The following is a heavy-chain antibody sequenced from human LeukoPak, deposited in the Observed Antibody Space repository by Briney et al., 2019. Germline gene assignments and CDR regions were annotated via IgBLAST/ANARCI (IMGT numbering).Heavy chain of an antibody. V-gene: IGHV3-23*01. CDR1: GFTFSRYA. CDR2: ISGSGGST. D-gene: IGHD3-22*01. J-gene: IGHJ4*03. Sequence: GGSLRLSCAASGFTFSRYAMSWVRQAPGKGLEWVSAISGSGGSTYYADSVKGRFTISRDNSKHTQYLQMNSLRAEDTAVYYCASSRGYYDSSGYPEGYFDYWGQGTLVTVSS. CDR3: ASSRGYYDSSGYPEGYFDY.